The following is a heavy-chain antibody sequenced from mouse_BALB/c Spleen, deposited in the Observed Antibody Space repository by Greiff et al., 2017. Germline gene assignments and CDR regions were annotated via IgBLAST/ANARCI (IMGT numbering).Heavy chain of an antibody. CDR1: GYTFTIYV. CDR2: INPYNDGT. CDR3: AREMITTFYAMDY. Sequence: VQLQQSGPELVKPGASVKMSCKASGYTFTIYVMHWVKQKPGQGLEWIGYINPYNDGTKYNEKFKGKATLTSDKSSSTAYMELSSLTSEDSAVYYCAREMITTFYAMDYWGQGTSVTVSS. J-gene: IGHJ4*01. D-gene: IGHD2-4*01. V-gene: IGHV1-14*01.